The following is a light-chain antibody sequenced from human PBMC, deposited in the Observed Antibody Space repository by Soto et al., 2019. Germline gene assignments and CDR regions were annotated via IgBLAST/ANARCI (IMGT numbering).Light chain of an antibody. CDR2: KAS. V-gene: IGKV1-5*03. CDR1: QSFSSW. Sequence: DIQMTQSPSTLSASVGDRVTITCRASQSFSSWLAWYQQKPGKAPKLLIYKASTLESGVPSRFSGSGSGTEYTLTISSLQPDDFASYYCQQYSSYPLTFGGGTKVEIK. J-gene: IGKJ4*01. CDR3: QQYSSYPLT.